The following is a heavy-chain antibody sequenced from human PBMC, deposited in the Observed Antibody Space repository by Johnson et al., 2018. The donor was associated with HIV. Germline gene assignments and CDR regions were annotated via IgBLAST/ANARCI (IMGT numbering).Heavy chain of an antibody. V-gene: IGHV3-30*04. D-gene: IGHD1-26*01. CDR1: GFTFSSHA. CDR2: ISYDGSNK. CDR3: ARDWDAYGAFDI. Sequence: QVQLVESGGGVVQPGRSLRLSCAASGFTFSSHAMHWVRQAPGKGLEWVAVISYDGSNKYYADSVKGPFTISRDNSKNTLYLQLNTLRAADTAVYYCARDWDAYGAFDIWGQGTMVTVSS. J-gene: IGHJ3*02.